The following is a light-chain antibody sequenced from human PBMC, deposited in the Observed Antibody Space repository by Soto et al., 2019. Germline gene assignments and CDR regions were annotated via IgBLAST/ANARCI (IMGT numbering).Light chain of an antibody. CDR2: GAS. CDR3: QQYGGSSYT. CDR1: QSVSSSY. V-gene: IGKV3-20*01. J-gene: IGKJ2*01. Sequence: EIVMTQSPATLSVSPGERATLSCRASQSVSSSYLAWYQQKPGQAPRLLIYGASSRATGIPDRFSGSGSGTDFTLTISRLEPEDFAVYYCQQYGGSSYTFGQGTKVDIK.